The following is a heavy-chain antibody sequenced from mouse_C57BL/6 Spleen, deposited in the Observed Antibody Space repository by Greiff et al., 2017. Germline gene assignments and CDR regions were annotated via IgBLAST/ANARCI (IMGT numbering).Heavy chain of an antibody. V-gene: IGHV1-55*01. CDR3: ARYDYEGAWFAY. Sequence: QVQLQQPGAELVKPGASVKMSCKASGYTFTSYWITWVKQRPGQGLEWIGDIYPGSGSNNYNEQFKSKATLTVDTSSRTAYMQLSSLTSEDSAVYDCARYDYEGAWFAYWGQGTLVTVSA. CDR2: IYPGSGSN. J-gene: IGHJ3*01. D-gene: IGHD2-4*01. CDR1: GYTFTSYW.